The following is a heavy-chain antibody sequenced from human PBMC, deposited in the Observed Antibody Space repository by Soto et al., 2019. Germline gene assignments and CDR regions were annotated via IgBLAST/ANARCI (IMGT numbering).Heavy chain of an antibody. CDR3: ARGATVTDAEYFQH. CDR1: GGSISSGGYY. CDR2: IYYSGST. Sequence: SETLSLTCTVSGGSISSGGYYWSWIRQHPGKGLEWIGYIYYSGSTYYNPSLKSRVTISVDTSKNQFSLKLSSVTAADTAVYYCARGATVTDAEYFQHWGQGTLVTVSS. D-gene: IGHD4-17*01. V-gene: IGHV4-31*03. J-gene: IGHJ1*01.